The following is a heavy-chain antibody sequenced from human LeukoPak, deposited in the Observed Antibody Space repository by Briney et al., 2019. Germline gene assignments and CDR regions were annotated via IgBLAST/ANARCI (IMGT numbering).Heavy chain of an antibody. Sequence: GGSLRLSCAASGFTFSSYAMSWVRQAPGKGLEWVSAISGSGGSTYYADSVKGRFTISRDNAKNSLYLQMNGLRAEERAVYSCARRGGFSAVGFDIWGQGTMVTVST. V-gene: IGHV3-23*01. D-gene: IGHD1-26*01. CDR1: GFTFSSYA. CDR3: ARRGGFSAVGFDI. J-gene: IGHJ3*02. CDR2: ISGSGGST.